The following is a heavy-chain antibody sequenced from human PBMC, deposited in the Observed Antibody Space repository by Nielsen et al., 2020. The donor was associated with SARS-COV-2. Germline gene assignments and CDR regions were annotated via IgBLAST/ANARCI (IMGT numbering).Heavy chain of an antibody. CDR2: INPNSGNT. D-gene: IGHD3-22*01. V-gene: IGHV1-2*06. Sequence: ASVKVSCKASGYTFTGYYMHWVRQAPGQGLEWMGRINPNSGNTNYAQKLQGRVTMTTDTSTSTAYMELRSLRSDDTAVYYCARVDSSGQGYWGQGTLVTVSS. CDR3: ARVDSSGQGY. CDR1: GYTFTGYY. J-gene: IGHJ4*02.